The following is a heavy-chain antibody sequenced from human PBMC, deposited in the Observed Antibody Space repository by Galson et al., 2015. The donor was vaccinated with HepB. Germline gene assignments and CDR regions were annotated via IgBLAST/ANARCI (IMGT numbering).Heavy chain of an antibody. CDR1: GGSIRSSNW. Sequence: LSLTCAVSGGSIRSSNWWSWVRQPPGKGLAWIGEIYHSGSTNYNPSLKSRVTISVDKSKNQFSLKLRSVTAADTAVYYCAVIAAAGVVWFDPWGQGTLVTVSS. D-gene: IGHD6-13*01. CDR3: AVIAAAGVVWFDP. J-gene: IGHJ5*02. CDR2: IYHSGST. V-gene: IGHV4-4*02.